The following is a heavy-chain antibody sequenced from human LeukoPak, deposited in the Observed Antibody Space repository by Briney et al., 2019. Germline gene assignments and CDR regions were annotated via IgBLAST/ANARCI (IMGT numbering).Heavy chain of an antibody. V-gene: IGHV4-39*07. J-gene: IGHJ4*02. CDR2: IYYSRTT. CDR1: GGSISSRSHY. Sequence: SETLSLTCSVSGGSISSRSHYWGWIRQTPGKGLEWIGSIYYSRTTDYNPSLKSRVTISVDTSKNQFSLKLSSVTAADTAVYYCAREVGSGLGSDYWGQGTLVTVSS. CDR3: AREVGSGLGSDY. D-gene: IGHD3/OR15-3a*01.